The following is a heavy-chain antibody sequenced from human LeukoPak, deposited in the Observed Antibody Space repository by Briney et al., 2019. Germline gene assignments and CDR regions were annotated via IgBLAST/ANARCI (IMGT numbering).Heavy chain of an antibody. J-gene: IGHJ4*02. CDR1: GFTFSSYG. CDR2: ISSSTSYI. D-gene: IGHD3-22*01. CDR3: AKRPYYYDSSGWELSYFDY. V-gene: IGHV3-21*01. Sequence: GGSLRLSCAASGFTFSSYGMNWVRQAPGKGLEWVSSISSSTSYIYYADSVKGRFTISRDNAKNSLFLQMNSLRAEDTAVYYCAKRPYYYDSSGWELSYFDYWGQGTLLTVSS.